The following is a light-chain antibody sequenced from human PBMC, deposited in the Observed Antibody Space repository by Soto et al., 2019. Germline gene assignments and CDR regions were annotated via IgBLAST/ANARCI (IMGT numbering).Light chain of an antibody. J-gene: IGKJ3*01. CDR1: QSVSGF. CDR2: DAS. Sequence: EIVLTQSPATLSLSPGERATLSCRASQSVSGFLAWYQQRSGQTPRLLIYDASKRAPGIPARFSGSGSGTDFTLTSSSLEPEDFEIYYCQHRSTRLGTFGPGTKVDIK. V-gene: IGKV3-11*01. CDR3: QHRSTRLGT.